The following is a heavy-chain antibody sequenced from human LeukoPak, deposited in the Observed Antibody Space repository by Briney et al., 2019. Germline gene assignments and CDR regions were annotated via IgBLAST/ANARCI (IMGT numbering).Heavy chain of an antibody. J-gene: IGHJ1*01. D-gene: IGHD1-1*01. CDR3: ASGGPGTRAEYFQH. CDR2: IYYSGST. CDR1: DYSISSSNW. Sequence: SDTLSLTCAVSDYSISSSNWWGWIRQPPGKGLEWIGYIYYSGSTNYNPSLKSRVTMSVDTSKNQFSLKLSSVTALDTAVYYCASGGPGTRAEYFQHWGQGTLVTVSS. V-gene: IGHV4-28*06.